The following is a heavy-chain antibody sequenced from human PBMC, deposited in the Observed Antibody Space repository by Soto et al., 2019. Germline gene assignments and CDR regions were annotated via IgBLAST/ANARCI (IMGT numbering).Heavy chain of an antibody. V-gene: IGHV1-24*01. CDR2: VDPEDGET. CDR1: GYTLTELS. D-gene: IGHD5-18*01. CDR3: ATDPVDTAMVRPSV. J-gene: IGHJ4*02. Sequence: ASVKVSCKVSGYTLTELSMHWVRQAPGKGLEWMGGVDPEDGETIYAQKFQGRATMTEDTSTDTAYMELSSLRSEDTAVYYCATDPVDTAMVRPSVWGQGTLVTVSS.